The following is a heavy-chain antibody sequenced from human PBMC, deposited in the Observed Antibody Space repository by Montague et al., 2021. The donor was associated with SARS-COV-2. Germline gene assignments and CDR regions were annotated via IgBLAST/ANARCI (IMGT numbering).Heavy chain of an antibody. CDR2: IYWDGDT. D-gene: IGHD4-17*01. Sequence: VKPTQSLTLTCSFSGFSLTTPGVGVGWVRQPPGKALEWLALIYWDGDTRYSPSLRGRLTITKDTSKNRVVLTMTNVDPVDTATYYCANHLMQQDDYGDYFDAFNMWGHGTMVTVSS. J-gene: IGHJ3*02. V-gene: IGHV2-5*02. CDR1: GFSLTTPGVG. CDR3: ANHLMQQDDYGDYFDAFNM.